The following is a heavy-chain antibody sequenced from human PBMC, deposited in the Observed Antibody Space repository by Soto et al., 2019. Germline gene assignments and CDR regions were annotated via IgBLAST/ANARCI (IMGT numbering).Heavy chain of an antibody. Sequence: GGSLRLSCAASGFTFSSYGMHWVRQAPGKGLEWVAVIWYDGSNKYYADSVKGRFTISRDNSKNTLYLQMNSLRAEDTAVYYCARERGNYDFRSGLFYYYYYGMDVWGQGTTVTVSS. D-gene: IGHD3-3*01. V-gene: IGHV3-33*01. J-gene: IGHJ6*02. CDR3: ARERGNYDFRSGLFYYYYYGMDV. CDR2: IWYDGSNK. CDR1: GFTFSSYG.